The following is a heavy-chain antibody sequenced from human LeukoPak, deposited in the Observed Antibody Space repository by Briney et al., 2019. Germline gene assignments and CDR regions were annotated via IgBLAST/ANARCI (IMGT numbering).Heavy chain of an antibody. V-gene: IGHV1-69*05. J-gene: IGHJ5*02. D-gene: IGHD2-21*02. CDR2: IIPIFGTA. CDR1: GGTFSSYA. CDR3: ARDVLAYCGGDCYSMGWFDP. Sequence: ASVKVSCKASGGTFSSYAISWVRQAPGQGLEWMGGIIPIFGTANYAQKFQGRVTITTDESTSTAYMELSSLRSEDTAVYYCARDVLAYCGGDCYSMGWFDPWGQGTLVTVSS.